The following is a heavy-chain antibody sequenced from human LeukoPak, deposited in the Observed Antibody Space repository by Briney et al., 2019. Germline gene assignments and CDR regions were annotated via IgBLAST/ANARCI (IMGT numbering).Heavy chain of an antibody. D-gene: IGHD6-6*01. CDR1: GFTFSSYA. CDR2: ISGSGGST. V-gene: IGHV3-23*01. Sequence: GGSLRLSCAASGFTFSSYAMSCVRQAPGKGLEWVSAISGSGGSTYYADSVKGRFTISRDNSKNTLYLQMNSLRAEDTAVYYCARDEGQLPYFDLWGRGTLVTVSS. J-gene: IGHJ2*01. CDR3: ARDEGQLPYFDL.